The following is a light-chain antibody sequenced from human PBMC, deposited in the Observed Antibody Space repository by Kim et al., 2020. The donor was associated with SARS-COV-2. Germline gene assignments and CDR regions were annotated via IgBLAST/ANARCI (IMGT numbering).Light chain of an antibody. J-gene: IGLJ2*01. CDR3: TSFTSSTSVI. CDR2: DVN. V-gene: IGLV2-14*03. Sequence: GQSITISCTGTSSDVGGYNYVSWYQQYPGKAPKLMIYDVNNRPSGVSNRFSGSKSGNTASLTISGLQAEDEADYYCTSFTSSTSVIFGGGTQLTVL. CDR1: SSDVGGYNY.